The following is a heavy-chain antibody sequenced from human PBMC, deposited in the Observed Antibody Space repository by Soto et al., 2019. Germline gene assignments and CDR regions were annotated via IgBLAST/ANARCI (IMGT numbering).Heavy chain of an antibody. CDR3: ARRVSAYYDF. V-gene: IGHV4-59*02. CDR1: GASVSRYY. CDR2: LYSSGST. J-gene: IGHJ4*02. D-gene: IGHD2-8*01. Sequence: QVQLQESGPGLVKPSETLSLTCPVSGASVSRYYVAWIRQSPGKGLEWIGFLYSSGSTNYNSSLKSRVTISVDTSKTQFSLRLSSVTAADTAVYYCARRVSAYYDFWGQGTRVTVSS.